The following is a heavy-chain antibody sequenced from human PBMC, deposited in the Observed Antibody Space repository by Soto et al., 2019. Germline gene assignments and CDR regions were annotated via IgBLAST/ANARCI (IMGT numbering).Heavy chain of an antibody. CDR3: ARYWLRYFHRVWWFDP. CDR2: IYYSGST. J-gene: IGHJ5*02. V-gene: IGHV4-39*01. Sequence: PSETLSLTCTVSGGSISSSSYYWGWIRQPPGKGLEWIGSIYYSGSTYYNPSLKSRVTISVDTSKNQFSLKLSSVTAADTAVYYCARYWLRYFHRVWWFDPWGQGTLVTVSS. CDR1: GGSISSSSYY. D-gene: IGHD3-9*01.